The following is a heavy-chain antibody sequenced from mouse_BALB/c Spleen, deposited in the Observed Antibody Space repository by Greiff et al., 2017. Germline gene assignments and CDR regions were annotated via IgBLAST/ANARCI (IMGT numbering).Heavy chain of an antibody. V-gene: IGHV2-9*02. CDR2: IWAGGST. CDR3: ARGLYGNYDAMDY. J-gene: IGHJ4*01. D-gene: IGHD2-1*01. Sequence: VQLQQSGPGLVAPSQSLSITCTVSGFSLTSYGVHWVRQPPGKGLEWLGVIWAGGSTNYNSALMSRLSISKDNSKSQVFLKMNSLQTDDTAMYYCARGLYGNYDAMDYWGQGTSVTVSS. CDR1: GFSLTSYG.